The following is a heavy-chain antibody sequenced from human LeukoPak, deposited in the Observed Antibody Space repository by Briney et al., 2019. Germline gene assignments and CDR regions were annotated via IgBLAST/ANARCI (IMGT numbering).Heavy chain of an antibody. CDR2: IYTSGST. D-gene: IGHD6-6*01. V-gene: IGHV4-61*02. CDR1: GGSISSGSYY. CDR3: ARARLGEAFNI. Sequence: SQTLSLTCTVSGGSISSGSYYWSWIRQPAGKGLEWIGRIYTSGSTNYNPSLKSRVTISVDTSKNQFSLKLSSVTAADTAVYYCARARLGEAFNIWGQGTMVTVSS. J-gene: IGHJ3*02.